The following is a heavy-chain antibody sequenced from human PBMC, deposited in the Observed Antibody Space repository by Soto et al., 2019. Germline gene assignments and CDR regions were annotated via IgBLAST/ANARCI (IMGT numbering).Heavy chain of an antibody. CDR2: ISSNGGTS. J-gene: IGHJ4*02. D-gene: IGHD3-10*01. CDR1: GFTFSSYD. Sequence: EVQLAESGGGVVQPGGSLRLSCVASGFTFSSYDMHWVRQAPGKGLEYVSSISSNGGTSYYGNSVKGRFTISRDNSKNTLYLQMGRLRAEDMAVDYCVRRVSGKYEYWGQGTLVTVSS. CDR3: VRRVSGKYEY. V-gene: IGHV3-64*01.